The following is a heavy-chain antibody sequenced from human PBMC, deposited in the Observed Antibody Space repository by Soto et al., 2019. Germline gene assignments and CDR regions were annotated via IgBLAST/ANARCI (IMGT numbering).Heavy chain of an antibody. V-gene: IGHV4-59*01. Sequence: SETLSLTCTVPGGSISSYYWSWIRQPPGKGLEWIGYIYYSGSTNYTPTLKGRVTIPVDTSKTQFYLMLSSVTAGDTAVYYCARGRWFGGLVDYWGQGTLVTVSS. J-gene: IGHJ4*02. CDR1: GGSISSYY. D-gene: IGHD3-10*01. CDR3: ARGRWFGGLVDY. CDR2: IYYSGST.